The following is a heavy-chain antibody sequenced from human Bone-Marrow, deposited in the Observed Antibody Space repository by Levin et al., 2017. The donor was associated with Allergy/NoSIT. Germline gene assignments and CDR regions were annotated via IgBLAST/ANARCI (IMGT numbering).Heavy chain of an antibody. J-gene: IGHJ3*02. CDR1: GYTFTSYD. D-gene: IGHD3-16*02. V-gene: IGHV1-8*01. Sequence: GASVKVSCKASGYTFTSYDINWVRQATGQGLEWMGWMNPNSGNTGYAQKFQGRVTMTRNTSISTAYMELSSLRSEDTAVYYCARRGSYRLTYAFDIWGQGTMVTVSS. CDR3: ARRGSYRLTYAFDI. CDR2: MNPNSGNT.